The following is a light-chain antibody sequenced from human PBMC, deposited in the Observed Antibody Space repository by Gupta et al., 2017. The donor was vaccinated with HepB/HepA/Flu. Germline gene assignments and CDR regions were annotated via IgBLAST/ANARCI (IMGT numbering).Light chain of an antibody. Sequence: DIVMTQSPDSLAVSLGARVTINCKSSQSVLYSRDIKDYLDWYQQKPGQPPKLLIYGASTRKSGVPDRFSGSGSETDFTLTISSLQAEDVAAYYCQQDDATPWTFGQGTKVEIK. CDR3: QQDDATPWT. J-gene: IGKJ1*01. CDR2: GAS. V-gene: IGKV4-1*01. CDR1: QSVLYSRDIKDY.